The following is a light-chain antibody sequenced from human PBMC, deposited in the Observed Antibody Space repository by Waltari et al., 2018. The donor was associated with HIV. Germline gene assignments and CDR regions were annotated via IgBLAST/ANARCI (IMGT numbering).Light chain of an antibody. V-gene: IGKV1-39*01. CDR1: QRIDTS. J-gene: IGKJ4*01. CDR3: QQSYKIPRT. Sequence: VTITCRASQRIDTSLNWYQHKPGQAPQLLIYAAFNLQSGVPSRFTGGGLGTEFTLTINTLQVEDFATYYCQQSYKIPRTFGGGTKLEIK. CDR2: AAF.